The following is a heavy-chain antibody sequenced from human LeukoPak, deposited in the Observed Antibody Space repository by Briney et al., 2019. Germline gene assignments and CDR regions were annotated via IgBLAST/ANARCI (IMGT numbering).Heavy chain of an antibody. Sequence: ASVKVSCKTLGYTFITSSIYWVRQAPGQRLEWLGWITVASGNTRYSENLQGRVTLTRDTSANTAYMELRNLKSEDTAVYYCVGGSLGFWGQGTLVTVSP. CDR2: ITVASGNT. CDR1: GYTFITSS. CDR3: VGGSLGF. J-gene: IGHJ4*02. V-gene: IGHV1-3*01.